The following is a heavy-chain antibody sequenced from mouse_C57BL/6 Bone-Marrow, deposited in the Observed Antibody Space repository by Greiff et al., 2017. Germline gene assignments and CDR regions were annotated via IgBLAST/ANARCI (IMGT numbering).Heavy chain of an antibody. V-gene: IGHV1-81*01. CDR2: IYPRSGNT. J-gene: IGHJ4*01. D-gene: IGHD1-1*01. CDR3: ARFKLRVGFYAMDY. CDR1: GYTFTSYG. Sequence: QVQLKQSGAELARPGASVKLSCKASGYTFTSYGIRWVKPRTGQGLEWIGKIYPRSGNTYYNEKFKGKATLTADKSSSTAYMELRSLTSEDSAVYVCARFKLRVGFYAMDYWGQGTSVTVSS.